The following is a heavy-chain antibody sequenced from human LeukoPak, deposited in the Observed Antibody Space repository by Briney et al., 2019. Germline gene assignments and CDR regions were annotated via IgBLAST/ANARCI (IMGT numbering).Heavy chain of an antibody. D-gene: IGHD6-19*01. J-gene: IGHJ4*02. CDR1: GFIFSDYG. CDR2: ILYDGSQK. CDR3: AKDQAGG. V-gene: IGHV3-30*02. Sequence: GGSLRLSCAASGFIFSDYGMHWVRQRPGKGLEWVAFILYDGSQKYYADSVRGRFTVSRDNSKNTLSLQMNSLRIDDTALYYCAKDQAGGWGQGTLVTVSS.